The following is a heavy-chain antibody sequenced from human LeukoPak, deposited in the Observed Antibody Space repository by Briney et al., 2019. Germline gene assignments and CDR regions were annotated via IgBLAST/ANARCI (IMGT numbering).Heavy chain of an antibody. J-gene: IGHJ4*02. CDR2: INPSGGST. Sequence: GASVKVSCKASGYTFTSCYMHWVRQAPGQGLEWMGIINPSGGSTSYAQKFQGRVTMTRDTSTSTVYMELSSLRSEDTAVYYCARDYDYVWGSYRLPDYWGQGTLVTVSS. V-gene: IGHV1-46*01. CDR3: ARDYDYVWGSYRLPDY. D-gene: IGHD3-16*02. CDR1: GYTFTSCY.